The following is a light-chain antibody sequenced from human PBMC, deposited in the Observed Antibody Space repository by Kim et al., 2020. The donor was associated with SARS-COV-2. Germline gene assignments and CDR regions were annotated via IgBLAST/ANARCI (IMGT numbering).Light chain of an antibody. CDR2: RNN. CDR1: SSNIGSNY. CDR3: AAWDDSLSGRGVV. V-gene: IGLV1-47*01. Sequence: VTFSCSGSSSNIGSNYVYWYQQLPGTAPKLLIYRNNQRPSGVPDRFSGSKSGTSAPLAISGLRSEDEADYYCAAWDDSLSGRGVVFGGGTQLTVL. J-gene: IGLJ2*01.